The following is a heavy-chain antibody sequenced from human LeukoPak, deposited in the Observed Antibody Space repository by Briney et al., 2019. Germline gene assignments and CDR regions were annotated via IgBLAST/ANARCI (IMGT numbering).Heavy chain of an antibody. J-gene: IGHJ4*02. CDR1: GVSISSYY. Sequence: PSETLSLTCTVSGVSISSYYWNWIRQPPGKGLEWIGYIFHSGSTNYNPSLKSRVTMSVDTSKNQFSLKVSSVTAADTAVYYCAREASSGWHIDYWGQGTLVTVSS. D-gene: IGHD6-19*01. CDR2: IFHSGST. V-gene: IGHV4-59*01. CDR3: AREASSGWHIDY.